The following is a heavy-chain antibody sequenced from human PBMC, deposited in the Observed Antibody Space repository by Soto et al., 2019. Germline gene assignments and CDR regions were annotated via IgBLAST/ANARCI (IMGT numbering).Heavy chain of an antibody. CDR2: IYYSGST. Sequence: SETLSLTCTVSGGSISSYYWSWIRQPPGKGLEWIGYIYYSGSTNYSPPLKSRVTISVDTSKNQFSLKPSSVTDADTAVYYCASSLYNWNYRSWFDPWGQGTLVTVSS. CDR3: ASSLYNWNYRSWFDP. D-gene: IGHD1-7*01. CDR1: GGSISSYY. V-gene: IGHV4-59*01. J-gene: IGHJ5*02.